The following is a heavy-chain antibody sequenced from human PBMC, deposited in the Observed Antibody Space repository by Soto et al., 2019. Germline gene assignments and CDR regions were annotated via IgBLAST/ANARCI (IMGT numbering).Heavy chain of an antibody. Sequence: SQTLSLTCAISGDSVSGNSAAWNWIRQSPSRGLEWLGRTYYRSRWYNDYAVSVKSRITVTPDPSKNQFSLHLNSVTPEDTAVYYCARDSGYGSGASVNHYLDYWGHGTLVTVSS. V-gene: IGHV6-1*01. CDR3: ARDSGYGSGASVNHYLDY. CDR2: TYYRSRWYN. J-gene: IGHJ4*01. CDR1: GDSVSGNSAA. D-gene: IGHD3-10*01.